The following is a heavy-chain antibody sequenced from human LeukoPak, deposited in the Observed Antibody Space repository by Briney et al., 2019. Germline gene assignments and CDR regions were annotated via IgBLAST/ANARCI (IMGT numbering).Heavy chain of an antibody. Sequence: PGGSLRLSCAASGFTFDDYDMNWVRQVAGKGLEWVSGINWNGGSTGYADSVKGRFTISGDNAKNSLYLQMNSLRAEDTALYYCARELGEQLLASFCFDYWGQGTLVTVSS. V-gene: IGHV3-20*04. CDR3: ARELGEQLLASFCFDY. CDR2: INWNGGST. CDR1: GFTFDDYD. J-gene: IGHJ4*02. D-gene: IGHD6-13*01.